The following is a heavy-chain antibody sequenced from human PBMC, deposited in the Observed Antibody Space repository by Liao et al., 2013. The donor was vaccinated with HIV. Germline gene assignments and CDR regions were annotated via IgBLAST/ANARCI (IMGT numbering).Heavy chain of an antibody. Sequence: QVQLQESGPGLVKPSQTLSLTCTVSGGSISSGSYYWSWIRQPAGTGLEWIGRIYTSGSTNYNPSLKSRVTISVDTSKNQFSLKLSSVTAADTAVYYCARDLVYDFWSGYYLDYWGQGTLVTVSS. J-gene: IGHJ4*02. D-gene: IGHD3-3*01. CDR1: GGSISSGSYY. V-gene: IGHV4-61*02. CDR3: ARDLVYDFWSGYYLDY. CDR2: IYTSGST.